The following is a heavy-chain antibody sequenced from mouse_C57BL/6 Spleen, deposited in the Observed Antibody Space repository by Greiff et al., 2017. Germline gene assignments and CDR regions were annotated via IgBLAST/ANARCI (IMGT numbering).Heavy chain of an antibody. CDR2: IDPSDSYT. V-gene: IGHV1-69*01. J-gene: IGHJ3*01. Sequence: QVQLQQPGAELVMPGASVKLSCKASGYPFTSYWMHWVKQRPGQGLEWIGEIDPSDSYTNYNQKFKGKSTLTVDKSSSTAYMQLSSLTSEDSAVYYCARGTTTVVETWFAYWGQGTLVTVSA. D-gene: IGHD1-1*01. CDR1: GYPFTSYW. CDR3: ARGTTTVVETWFAY.